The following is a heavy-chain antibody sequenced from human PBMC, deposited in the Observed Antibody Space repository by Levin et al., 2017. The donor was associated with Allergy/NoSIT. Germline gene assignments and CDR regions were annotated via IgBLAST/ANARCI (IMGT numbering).Heavy chain of an antibody. V-gene: IGHV3-15*01. CDR2: IKSKADGGTT. CDR3: TTDLWYSTRWFSNDF. CDR1: GFTFSNAW. J-gene: IGHJ4*02. Sequence: PGGSLRLSCAASGFTFSNAWMSWVRQAPGKGLEWVGRIKSKADGGTTDYAAPVKGRFAISRDDSKDTLFLHMNTLQTEDTAVYYCTTDLWYSTRWFSNDFWGQGTLVTVSS. D-gene: IGHD6-13*01.